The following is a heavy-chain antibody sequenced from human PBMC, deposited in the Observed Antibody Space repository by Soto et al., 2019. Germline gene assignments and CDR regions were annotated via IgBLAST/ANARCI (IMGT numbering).Heavy chain of an antibody. Sequence: QVQLQESGPGLVKPSETVSLTCTVSGDSITSYDWRWMRQPAGKGLEWIGRMFASGSTTYNPSLSNRVTMTLDRAKKKCAMKLTSVPDADTAVYFCARGRYNTGSSIPYFDNWGQGTLVTVSS. CDR2: MFASGST. CDR3: ARGRYNTGSSIPYFDN. J-gene: IGHJ4*02. V-gene: IGHV4-4*07. CDR1: GDSITSYD. D-gene: IGHD6-6*01.